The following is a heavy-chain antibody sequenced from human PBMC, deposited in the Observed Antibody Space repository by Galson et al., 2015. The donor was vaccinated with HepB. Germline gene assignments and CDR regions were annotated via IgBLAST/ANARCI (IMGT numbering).Heavy chain of an antibody. J-gene: IGHJ6*02. Sequence: SVKVSCKASGYTFTDYYMHWVRQAPGQGLEWMGWINPNSGGTNYAQKFQGRVTMTRDTSISTAYMELSRLRSDDTAVYYCARDGLAVAGPRGPTTGYYYGMDVWGQGTTVTVSS. CDR3: ARDGLAVAGPRGPTTGYYYGMDV. CDR1: GYTFTDYY. CDR2: INPNSGGT. D-gene: IGHD6-19*01. V-gene: IGHV1-2*02.